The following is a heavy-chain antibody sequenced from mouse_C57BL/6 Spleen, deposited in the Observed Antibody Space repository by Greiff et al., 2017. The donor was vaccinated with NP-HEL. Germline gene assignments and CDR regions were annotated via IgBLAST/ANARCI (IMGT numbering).Heavy chain of an antibody. Sequence: EVKLVESGGGLVKPGGSLKLSCAASGFTFSDYGMHWVRQAPEKGLEWVAYISSGSSTIYYADTLKGRFTISRDNAKNTLFLQMTSLKSEDTAMYYCARAYCSCSWFAYWGQGTLVTVSA. J-gene: IGHJ3*01. V-gene: IGHV5-17*03. CDR1: GFTFSDYG. CDR2: ISSGSSTI. D-gene: IGHD2-12*01. CDR3: ARAYCSCSWFAY.